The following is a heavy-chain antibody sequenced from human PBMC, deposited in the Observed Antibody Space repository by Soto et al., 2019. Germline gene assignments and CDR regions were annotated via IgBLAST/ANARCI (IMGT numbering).Heavy chain of an antibody. CDR3: AKDAYYGSSGYYYYFDY. CDR2: ISSDGSDK. D-gene: IGHD3-22*01. CDR1: GITFNNYG. V-gene: IGHV3-30*18. Sequence: QVQLVESGGGVVQPGRSLRLSCAASGITFNNYGFHWVRQAPGEGLEWVAVISSDGSDKDYVDSVKGRFTISRDNIRNTLYLEMNSLRAEDTAVYYCAKDAYYGSSGYYYYFDYWGQGTLVTVSS. J-gene: IGHJ4*02.